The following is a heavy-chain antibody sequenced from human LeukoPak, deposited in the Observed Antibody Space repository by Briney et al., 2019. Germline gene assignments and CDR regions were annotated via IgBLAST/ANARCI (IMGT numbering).Heavy chain of an antibody. Sequence: SETLSLTCTVSGDSLSSSTYYWGWIRQPPGKGLEWIGSTCYSGNTYYNPSLKSRVTISVDTSKNHFSLKLSSVTAADTAVYYCARELNWNLDYWGQGTLVTVSS. D-gene: IGHD1-1*01. CDR1: GDSLSSSTYY. CDR3: ARELNWNLDY. CDR2: TCYSGNT. J-gene: IGHJ4*02. V-gene: IGHV4-39*07.